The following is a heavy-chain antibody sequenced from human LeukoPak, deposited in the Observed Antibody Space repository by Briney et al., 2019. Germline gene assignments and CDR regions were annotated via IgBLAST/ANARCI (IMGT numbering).Heavy chain of an antibody. D-gene: IGHD4-17*01. Sequence: QPGGSLRLSCAASGFTFSSYAMAWVRQAPGKGLEWVSYISSSGSTIYYADSVKGRFTISRDNAKNSLYLQMNSLRAEDTAVYYCARDPGDYMQDYWGQGTLVTVSS. CDR2: ISSSGSTI. CDR1: GFTFSSYA. J-gene: IGHJ4*02. CDR3: ARDPGDYMQDY. V-gene: IGHV3-48*04.